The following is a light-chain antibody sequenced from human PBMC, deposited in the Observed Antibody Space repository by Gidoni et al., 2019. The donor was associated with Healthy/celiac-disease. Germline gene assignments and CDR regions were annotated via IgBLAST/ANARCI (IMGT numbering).Light chain of an antibody. J-gene: IGKJ1*01. CDR2: AAS. V-gene: IGKV1-39*01. CDR3: QQSYSTPWT. Sequence: IKMTQSPSSLSASVGDRVTITCRASQSISSYLNWYQQKPGKAPKLLIYAASSLQSGVPSRFSGSGSGTDFTLNISSLQPEDFATYYCQQSYSTPWTFXQXTKVEIK. CDR1: QSISSY.